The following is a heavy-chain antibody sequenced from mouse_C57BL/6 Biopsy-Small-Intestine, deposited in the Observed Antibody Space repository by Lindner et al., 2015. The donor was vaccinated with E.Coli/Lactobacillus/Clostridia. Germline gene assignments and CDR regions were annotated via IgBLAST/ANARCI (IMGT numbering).Heavy chain of an antibody. CDR2: IRSKSNNYAT. V-gene: IGHV10-1*01. CDR3: VRRELTGTYYYAMDY. D-gene: IGHD4-1*01. CDR1: GFSFNTYA. J-gene: IGHJ4*01. Sequence: VQLQESGGGLVQPKGSLKLSCAASGFSFNTYAMNWVRQAPGKGLEWVARIRSKSNNYATYYADSVKDRFTISRDNSESMLYLQMNNLKTEDTAMYYCVRRELTGTYYYAMDYWGQGTSVTVSS.